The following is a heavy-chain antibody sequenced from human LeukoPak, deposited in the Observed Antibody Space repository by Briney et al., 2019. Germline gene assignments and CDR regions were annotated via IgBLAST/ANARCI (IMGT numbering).Heavy chain of an antibody. Sequence: SETLSLTCTVSRDSISGYSWSWIRQSPGGGLEWIGYIYYSGDTAYKPSLRSRVTLSVDTSKNQFSLQLRSVTTADTAVYYCVRGPYGASISKWFDPWGQGTQVIVSP. V-gene: IGHV4-59*01. CDR3: VRGPYGASISKWFDP. D-gene: IGHD4/OR15-4a*01. J-gene: IGHJ5*02. CDR1: RDSISGYS. CDR2: IYYSGDT.